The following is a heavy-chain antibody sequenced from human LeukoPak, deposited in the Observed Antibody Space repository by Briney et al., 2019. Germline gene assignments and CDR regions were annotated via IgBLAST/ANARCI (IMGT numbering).Heavy chain of an antibody. CDR3: ARAGGSYYYDSSGYYGFTGYFQH. Sequence: PSETLSLTCTVSGGSISSYYWSWIRQPPGKGLEWIGYIYYSGSTNYNPSLKSRVTISVDTSKNQFSLKLSSVTAADTAVYYCARAGGSYYYDSSGYYGFTGYFQHWGQGTLVTVSS. CDR1: GGSISSYY. V-gene: IGHV4-59*12. J-gene: IGHJ1*01. D-gene: IGHD3-22*01. CDR2: IYYSGST.